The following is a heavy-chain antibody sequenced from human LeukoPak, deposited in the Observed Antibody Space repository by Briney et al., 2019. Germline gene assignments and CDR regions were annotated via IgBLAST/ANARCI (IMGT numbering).Heavy chain of an antibody. CDR3: ARDTGTVAPDLDY. J-gene: IGHJ4*02. CDR2: IWYDGSKR. V-gene: IGHV3-33*01. D-gene: IGHD6-19*01. CDR1: GFTFSGYG. Sequence: GRSLRLSCVTSGFTFSGYGFHWIRQVPGKGLDWVAVIWYDGSKRYYAESVKGRFTVSRDDSKNTLYLQMNSLRVDDTAVYYCARDTGTVAPDLDYWGQGTLVTVSS.